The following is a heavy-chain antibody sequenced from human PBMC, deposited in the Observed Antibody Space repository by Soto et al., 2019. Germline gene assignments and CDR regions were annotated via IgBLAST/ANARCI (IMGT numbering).Heavy chain of an antibody. V-gene: IGHV6-1*01. D-gene: IGHD5-12*01. CDR3: VRDTGYDSDF. Sequence: QVQLQQSGPGLVKPSQSLSLTCVISGDSLSSNSAAWNWIRQSPSRGLEWLGRTYYRSKWYNDYAASVKSRIIISPDTSKNQVSLRLNSVTPEDTAVYYCVRDTGYDSDFWGQGTLVTVSS. CDR1: GDSLSSNSAA. CDR2: TYYRSKWYN. J-gene: IGHJ4*02.